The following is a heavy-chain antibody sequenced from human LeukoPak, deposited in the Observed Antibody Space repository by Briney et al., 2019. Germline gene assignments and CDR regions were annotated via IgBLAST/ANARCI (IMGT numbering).Heavy chain of an antibody. CDR2: INHNSRGT. V-gene: IGHV1-2*02. CDR3: AKVLRYFDWLLDDYGMDV. CDR1: GYTFTGYY. J-gene: IGHJ6*02. Sequence: ASVKVSCKACGYTFTGYYMHWVRQAPGQRLEWMGWINHNSRGTSYAQKFQGSVTMTRDTSISTAYMELSRLRSDDTAVYYCAKVLRYFDWLLDDYGMDVWGQGTTVTVSS. D-gene: IGHD3-9*01.